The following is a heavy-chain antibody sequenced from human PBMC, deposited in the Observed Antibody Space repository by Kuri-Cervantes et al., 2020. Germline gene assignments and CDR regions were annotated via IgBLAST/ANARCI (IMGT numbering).Heavy chain of an antibody. D-gene: IGHD6-6*01. CDR2: INSDGSST. CDR1: GFTFSSYW. V-gene: IGHV3-74*01. J-gene: IGHJ4*02. Sequence: GGSLRLSCAASGFTFSSYWMHWVRQAPGKGLVWVSRINSDGSSTSYADSVKGRFTISRDNSKNTLYLQMNSLRAEDTAVYYCAKPEYSSSSFYQPKDYWGQGTLVTVSS. CDR3: AKPEYSSSSFYQPKDY.